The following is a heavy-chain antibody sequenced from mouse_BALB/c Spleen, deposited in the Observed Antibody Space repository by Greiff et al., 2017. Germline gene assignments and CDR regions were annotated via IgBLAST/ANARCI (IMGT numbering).Heavy chain of an antibody. CDR3: AKEARASFAY. CDR1: GFTFSSFG. J-gene: IGHJ3*01. CDR2: ISSGSSTI. Sequence: EVQVVESGGGLVQPGGSRKLSCAASGFTFSSFGMHWVRQAPEKGLEWVAYISSGSSTIYYADTVKGRFTISRDNPKNTLFLQMTSLRSEDTAMYYCAKEARASFAYWGQGTLVTVSA. V-gene: IGHV5-17*02. D-gene: IGHD3-1*01.